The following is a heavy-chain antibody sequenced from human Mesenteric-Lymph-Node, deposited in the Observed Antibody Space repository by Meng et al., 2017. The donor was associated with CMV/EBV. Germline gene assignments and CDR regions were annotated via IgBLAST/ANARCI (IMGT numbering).Heavy chain of an antibody. CDR3: ASGIVVVPAAKDY. CDR1: GFTFSSYA. Sequence: GESLKISCAASGFTFSSYAMTWVRQAPGKGLEWVSSISSSSSYIYYADSVKGRFTISRDNAKNSLYLQMNSLRAEDTAVYYCASGIVVVPAAKDYWGQGTLVTVSS. D-gene: IGHD2-2*01. V-gene: IGHV3-21*01. J-gene: IGHJ4*02. CDR2: ISSSSSYI.